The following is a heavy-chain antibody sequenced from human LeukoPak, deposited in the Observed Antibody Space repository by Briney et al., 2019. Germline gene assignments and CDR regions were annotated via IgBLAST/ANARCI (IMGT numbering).Heavy chain of an antibody. CDR1: GFTFSSYA. CDR2: ISYDGSNK. J-gene: IGHJ4*02. Sequence: GSLRLSCAASGFTFSSYAMHWVRQAPSKGLEWVAVISYDGSNKYYADSVKGRFTISRDNSKNTLYLQMNSLRAEDTAVYYCAKHGSGRQATFDYWGQGTLVTVSS. D-gene: IGHD3-10*01. CDR3: AKHGSGRQATFDY. V-gene: IGHV3-30-3*02.